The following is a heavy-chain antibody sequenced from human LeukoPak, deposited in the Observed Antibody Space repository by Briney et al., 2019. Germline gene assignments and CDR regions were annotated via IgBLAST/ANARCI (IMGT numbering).Heavy chain of an antibody. CDR1: GFTFSRYG. CDR2: ISYDGSNK. J-gene: IGHJ6*02. D-gene: IGHD2-15*01. Sequence: PGGSLRLSCAASGFTFSRYGMHWVRQAPGKGLEWVAVISYDGSNKYYADSVKGRFTISRDNSKNTLYLQMNGLSAEDTAVYYCAKAVVVTSYYYYGMDVWGQGTTVTVSS. V-gene: IGHV3-30*18. CDR3: AKAVVVTSYYYYGMDV.